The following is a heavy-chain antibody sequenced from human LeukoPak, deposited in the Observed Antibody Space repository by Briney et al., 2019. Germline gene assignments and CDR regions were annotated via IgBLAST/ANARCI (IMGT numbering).Heavy chain of an antibody. V-gene: IGHV4-59*01. J-gene: IGHJ4*02. Sequence: SETLSLTCTVSGGSISSYYWSWIRQPPGKGLEWIGYIYYSGSTNYNPSLKSRVTISVDTSKNQFSLKLSSVTAADTAVYYCARDAGGNYFDYWGQGTLVTVSS. CDR2: IYYSGST. D-gene: IGHD6-25*01. CDR1: GGSISSYY. CDR3: ARDAGGNYFDY.